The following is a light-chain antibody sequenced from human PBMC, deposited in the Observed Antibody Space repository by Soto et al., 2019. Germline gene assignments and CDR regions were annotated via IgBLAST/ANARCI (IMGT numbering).Light chain of an antibody. CDR3: QQYGSSWT. CDR1: QTSGSNF. J-gene: IGKJ1*01. V-gene: IGKV3-20*01. CDR2: ASS. Sequence: VLTQSPSTLSLSSGRRSTLACKTSQTSGSNFLAWYQHKPGQAPRLLIYASSNRATGIPDRFSGTESGPDFTLTINRLEPEDFAVDYCQQYGSSWTFGQGTKVDI.